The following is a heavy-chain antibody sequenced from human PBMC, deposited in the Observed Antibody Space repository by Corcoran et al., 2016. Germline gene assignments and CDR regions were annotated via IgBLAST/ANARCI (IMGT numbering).Heavy chain of an antibody. CDR3: ARSVDYYDRSGPPGYY. V-gene: IGHV3-33*01. Sequence: QVQLVESGGGVVQPGRSLRLSCAASGFTFSSYGMHWVRQAPGKGLEWVAVIWYDGSNKYYADSVKGRFTISRDNSKKTLYLQMNSLRAEDTAVYYCARSVDYYDRSGPPGYYWGQGTLVTVSS. D-gene: IGHD3-22*01. CDR1: GFTFSSYG. J-gene: IGHJ4*02. CDR2: IWYDGSNK.